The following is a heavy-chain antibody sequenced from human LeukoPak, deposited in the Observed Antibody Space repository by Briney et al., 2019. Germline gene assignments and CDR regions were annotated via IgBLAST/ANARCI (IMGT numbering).Heavy chain of an antibody. D-gene: IGHD6-19*01. Sequence: PGGSLRLSCAASGFTFSSYSMSWVRQAPGKGLEWVSSITSSSSYIYYADSVKGRFTISRDNAKKSVYPQMNSLRAEDTAVYYCARGSTYSSGWYTGFDYWGQGTLVTVSS. V-gene: IGHV3-21*01. CDR2: ITSSSSYI. J-gene: IGHJ4*02. CDR1: GFTFSSYS. CDR3: ARGSTYSSGWYTGFDY.